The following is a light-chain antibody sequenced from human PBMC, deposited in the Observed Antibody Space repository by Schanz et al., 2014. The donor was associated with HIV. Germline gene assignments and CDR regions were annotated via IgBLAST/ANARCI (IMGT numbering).Light chain of an antibody. Sequence: EIVMTQSPATLSVSPGERATLSCRASQTVSSNLAWYQQKPGQAPRLLIFGASTRATGVPVRFSGSGSGTEFTLTISSLQSEDFAVYYCQQRSSWLGITFGQGTRLEIK. CDR2: GAS. CDR1: QTVSSN. V-gene: IGKV3-15*01. J-gene: IGKJ5*01. CDR3: QQRSSWLGIT.